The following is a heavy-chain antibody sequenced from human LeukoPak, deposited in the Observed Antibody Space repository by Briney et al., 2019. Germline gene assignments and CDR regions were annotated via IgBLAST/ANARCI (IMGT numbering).Heavy chain of an antibody. CDR3: ARDLWFGEGDY. CDR1: GFTFSSYS. J-gene: IGHJ4*02. V-gene: IGHV3-21*01. Sequence: GGSLRLSCAASGFTFSSYSMNWVRQAPGKGLEWVSSISSSSSYIYYADSVKGRFTISRDNAKNSLYLQMNSLRAEDMAVYYCARDLWFGEGDYWGQGTLVTVSS. D-gene: IGHD3-10*01. CDR2: ISSSSSYI.